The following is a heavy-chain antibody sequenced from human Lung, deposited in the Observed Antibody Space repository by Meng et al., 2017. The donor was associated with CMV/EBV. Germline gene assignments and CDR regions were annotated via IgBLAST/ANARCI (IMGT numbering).Heavy chain of an antibody. Sequence: GEXXTISCVVSGFSFSSYSMNWVRQAPGKGLEWVSYISSGSSTMYHADSVKGRFTISRDNAKNSLYLQMNSLRAEDTAVYYCARVLLDVRGWYYQGMDVWXQGTXVTVSS. CDR3: ARVLLDVRGWYYQGMDV. D-gene: IGHD6-19*01. CDR2: ISSGSSTM. J-gene: IGHJ6*02. V-gene: IGHV3-48*04. CDR1: GFSFSSYS.